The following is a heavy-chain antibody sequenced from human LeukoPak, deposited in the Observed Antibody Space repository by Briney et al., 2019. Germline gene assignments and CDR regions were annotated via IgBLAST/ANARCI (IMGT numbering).Heavy chain of an antibody. CDR1: GYSFTTYW. Sequence: GESWQISCKTSGYSFTTYWIGWVRQMPGKGLEWMGIIYPVDSDTRYSPSFQGQVTISADKSISTAYLQWSSLKASDTAMYYCARFTGTTCDYWGQGALVTVSP. CDR3: ARFTGTTCDY. J-gene: IGHJ4*02. D-gene: IGHD1-1*01. V-gene: IGHV5-51*03. CDR2: IYPVDSDT.